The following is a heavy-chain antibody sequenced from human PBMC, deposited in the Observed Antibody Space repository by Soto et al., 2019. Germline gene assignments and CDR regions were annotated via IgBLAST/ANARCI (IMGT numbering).Heavy chain of an antibody. CDR3: ARDGSYYYGSVSVAFDI. J-gene: IGHJ3*02. CDR2: VSAYNGNT. CDR1: GYSFTSYG. V-gene: IGHV1-18*01. Sequence: ASVKVSCKASGYSFTSYGISWVRLAPGQGLEWMGWVSAYNGNTNYAQKLQGRVTMTTDTPTSTAYMELRSLRSDDTAVYYCARDGSYYYGSVSVAFDIWGQGTMVTVSS. D-gene: IGHD3-10*01.